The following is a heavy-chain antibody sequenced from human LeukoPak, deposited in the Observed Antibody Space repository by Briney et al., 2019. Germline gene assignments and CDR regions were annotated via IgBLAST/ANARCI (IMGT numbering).Heavy chain of an antibody. CDR2: ISSSSSYI. CDR1: GFTFSSYA. CDR3: TRLVWESSGYYVEY. V-gene: IGHV3-21*01. J-gene: IGHJ4*02. D-gene: IGHD3-22*01. Sequence: PGGSLRLSGAASGFTFSSYAMHWVRQAPGKGLEWVSLISSSSSYIYYADSVKGRFTISRDNAKKSLHLQMNSLRVEDTAVYYCTRLVWESSGYYVEYWGQGTLVTVSS.